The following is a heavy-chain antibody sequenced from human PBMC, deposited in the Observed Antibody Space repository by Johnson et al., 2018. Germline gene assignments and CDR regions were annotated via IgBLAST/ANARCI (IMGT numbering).Heavy chain of an antibody. V-gene: IGHV3-20*04. J-gene: IGHJ3*02. CDR2: INWNGGST. Sequence: VQLVQSGGGVVRPGGSLRLSCAASGFMFDDYGMSWVRQGPGKGLEWVSGINWNGGSTGYADSVKGRFTISRDNAKNSLYLKVNRLRAEDTALYYCARAAYCSGWYFGAFDIWGQGTMVTVSS. D-gene: IGHD6-19*01. CDR3: ARAAYCSGWYFGAFDI. CDR1: GFMFDDYG.